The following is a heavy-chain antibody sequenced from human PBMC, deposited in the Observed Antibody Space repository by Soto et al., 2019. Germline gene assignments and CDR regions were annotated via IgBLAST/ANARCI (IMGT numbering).Heavy chain of an antibody. CDR1: GFTFSDHY. CDR3: ARGEGYCSSTSCYPTAL. J-gene: IGHJ4*02. Sequence: GGSLRLSCAASGFTFSDHYMDWVRQAPGKGLEWVGRTRNKANSYTTEYAASVKGRFTISRDDSKNSLYLQMNSLKTEDTAVYYCARGEGYCSSTSCYPTALWGQGTLVTVSS. CDR2: TRNKANSYTT. D-gene: IGHD2-2*01. V-gene: IGHV3-72*01.